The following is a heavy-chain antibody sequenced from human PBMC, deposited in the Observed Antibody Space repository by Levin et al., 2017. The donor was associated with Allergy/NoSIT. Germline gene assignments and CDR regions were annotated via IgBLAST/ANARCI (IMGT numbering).Heavy chain of an antibody. J-gene: IGHJ5*02. Sequence: SQTLSLPCNVSGGSISASRYYWGWIRQPPGKGLEWIANVYYSGSTYYNPSLKSRVTISVDTSKNQFSLKLRSVTAADTAVYYCARHYGSGSYYNAPTGWFDPWGQGTLVTVFS. CDR2: VYYSGST. CDR1: GGSISASRYY. D-gene: IGHD3-10*01. CDR3: ARHYGSGSYYNAPTGWFDP. V-gene: IGHV4-39*07.